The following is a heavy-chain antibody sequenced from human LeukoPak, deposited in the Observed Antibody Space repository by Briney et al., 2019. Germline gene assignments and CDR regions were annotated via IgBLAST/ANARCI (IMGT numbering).Heavy chain of an antibody. J-gene: IGHJ4*02. Sequence: PGESLRLSCAASGFTFSSYAMSWVRQAPAKGLEWVSAISGSGGSTYYADSVKGRFTISRDNSKNTLYLQMNSLRAEDTAVYYCAKDSRGTIFGVVIIPPDYWGQGTLVTVSS. CDR1: GFTFSSYA. CDR2: ISGSGGST. V-gene: IGHV3-23*01. D-gene: IGHD3-3*01. CDR3: AKDSRGTIFGVVIIPPDY.